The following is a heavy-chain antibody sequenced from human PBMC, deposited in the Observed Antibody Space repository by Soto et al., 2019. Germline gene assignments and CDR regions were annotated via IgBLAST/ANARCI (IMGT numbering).Heavy chain of an antibody. CDR2: ISSSSSYI. J-gene: IGHJ5*02. V-gene: IGHV3-21*01. D-gene: IGHD2-2*01. CDR3: AGQKDIVVVPAA. Sequence: GGSLRLSCAASGFTFSSYSMNWVRQAPGKGLEWVSSISSSSSYIYYADSVKGRFTISRDNAKNSLYLQMNSLRAEDTAVYYCAGQKDIVVVPAACGQGTLVTVSS. CDR1: GFTFSSYS.